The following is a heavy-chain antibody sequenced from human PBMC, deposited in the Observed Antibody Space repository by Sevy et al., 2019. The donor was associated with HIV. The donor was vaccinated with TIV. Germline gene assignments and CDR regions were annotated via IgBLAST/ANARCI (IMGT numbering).Heavy chain of an antibody. V-gene: IGHV3-74*01. CDR3: ARDVHVNGPRNYFTAFFDP. Sequence: GGCLRLSCEASGFTFSSYWMHCVRQAPGKGLEWISRIQGDGNLPGYVDSVKGRFTISRDNAKNMLYLQMNSLRAEDTAVYFCARDVHVNGPRNYFTAFFDPWGQGTLVTVSS. D-gene: IGHD3-3*01. CDR1: GFTFSSYW. J-gene: IGHJ5*02. CDR2: IQGDGNLP.